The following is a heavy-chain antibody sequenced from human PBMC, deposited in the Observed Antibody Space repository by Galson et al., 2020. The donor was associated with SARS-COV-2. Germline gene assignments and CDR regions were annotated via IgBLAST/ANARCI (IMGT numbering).Heavy chain of an antibody. CDR1: GFSLTTSGMC. Sequence: ESGPTQVKPTQTLTLTCTFSGFSLTTSGMCVNWIRQPPGKALEWLARIDWDGDKYYSTSLKTRLTISKDTSKNQVVLTMTDMDPVDTATYYCARIDSSGCRGNYWGQGTPVTVSS. D-gene: IGHD6-19*01. CDR3: ARIDSSGCRGNY. V-gene: IGHV2-70*11. J-gene: IGHJ4*02. CDR2: IDWDGDK.